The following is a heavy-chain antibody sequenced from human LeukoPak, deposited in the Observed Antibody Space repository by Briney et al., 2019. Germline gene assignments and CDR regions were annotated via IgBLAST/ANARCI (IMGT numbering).Heavy chain of an antibody. J-gene: IGHJ4*02. CDR1: GYTFTGYY. CDR2: INPNSGGT. V-gene: IGHV1-2*02. Sequence: ASVKVSCKASGYTFTGYYMHWVRQAPGQGLEWMGWINPNSGGTNYAQKFQGRVTMTRDTSTSTVYMELSSLRSEDTAVYYCARVFYYESSGYYYDYWGQGSLVTVSS. CDR3: ARVFYYESSGYYYDY. D-gene: IGHD3-22*01.